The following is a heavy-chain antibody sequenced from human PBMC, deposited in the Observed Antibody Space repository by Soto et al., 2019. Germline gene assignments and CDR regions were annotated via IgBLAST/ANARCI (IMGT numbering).Heavy chain of an antibody. D-gene: IGHD5-12*01. V-gene: IGHV1-69*01. J-gene: IGHJ6*02. Sequence: QVQLVQSGAEVKKPASSVKVSCKASGGTFNNYPITWVRQAPGEGLEWMGGSIPIFGTANYAQNFQGRVTISVDESTSTAYMELSSLRSEDTAVYYCARGRGYSGDDHYYYFDMDVWSQGTTVTVSS. CDR2: SIPIFGTA. CDR1: GGTFNNYP. CDR3: ARGRGYSGDDHYYYFDMDV.